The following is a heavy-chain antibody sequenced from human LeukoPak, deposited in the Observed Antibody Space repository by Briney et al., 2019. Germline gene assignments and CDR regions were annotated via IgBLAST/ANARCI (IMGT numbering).Heavy chain of an antibody. CDR2: IFYSGST. CDR1: GGSISNGGYY. CDR3: SSMVRGVIAD. D-gene: IGHD3-10*01. J-gene: IGHJ4*02. Sequence: PSETLSLTCTVSGGSISNGGYYWSWIRQLPGKGLDWIGYIFYSGSTYYNPSLKSRVTISVDTSKNQFSLKLSSVTAADTAVYYCSSMVRGVIADWGQGTLVTVSS. V-gene: IGHV4-31*03.